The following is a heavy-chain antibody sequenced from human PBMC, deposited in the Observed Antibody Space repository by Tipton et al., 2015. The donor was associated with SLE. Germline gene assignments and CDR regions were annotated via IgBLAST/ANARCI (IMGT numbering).Heavy chain of an antibody. D-gene: IGHD3-10*01. CDR3: AKDVGGYGSFNLMDS. CDR1: GFHFGHYA. J-gene: IGHJ5*01. CDR2: IGWNSVNI. V-gene: IGHV3-9*01. Sequence: SLRLSCAASGFHFGHYAMHWVRQAPGKGLEWVSSIGWNSVNIEYAASVKGRFTVSRDNARNSLYLEMKSLRREDTAFYYCAKDVGGYGSFNLMDSWGQGTLVTVSS.